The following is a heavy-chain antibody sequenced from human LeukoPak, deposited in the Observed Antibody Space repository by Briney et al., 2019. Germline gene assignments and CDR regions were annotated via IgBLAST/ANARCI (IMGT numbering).Heavy chain of an antibody. J-gene: IGHJ3*02. CDR1: GGSISSGGYS. V-gene: IGHV4-30-2*01. CDR2: IYHSGST. Sequence: SETLSLTCAVSGGSISSGGYSWRWIRQPPGKGLEWIGYIYHSGSTYYNPSLKSRVTISVDRSKNQFSLKLSSVTAADTAVYYCARYSTMIRGAFDIWGQGTMVTVSS. D-gene: IGHD3-10*01. CDR3: ARYSTMIRGAFDI.